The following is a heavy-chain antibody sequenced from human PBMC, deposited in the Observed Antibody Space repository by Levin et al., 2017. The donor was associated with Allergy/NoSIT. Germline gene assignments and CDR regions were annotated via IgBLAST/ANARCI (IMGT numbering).Heavy chain of an antibody. J-gene: IGHJ4*02. Sequence: GGSLRLSCAASGITFSHAWMSWARQAPGKGLEWVGRIKNKADGATTEYAAPVKGRFTISRDDSKNTLYLQMNSLKTEDTAVYFCTTYSSSWYYFDYWGQGTLVTVSS. CDR3: TTYSSSWYYFDY. D-gene: IGHD6-13*01. CDR1: GITFSHAW. CDR2: IKNKADGATT. V-gene: IGHV3-15*01.